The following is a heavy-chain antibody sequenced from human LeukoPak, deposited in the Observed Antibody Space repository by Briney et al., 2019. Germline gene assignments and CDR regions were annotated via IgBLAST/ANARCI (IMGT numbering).Heavy chain of an antibody. Sequence: SETLSLTCTVSGGSISSSSYYWGWIRQPPGKGLEWIGSIYYSGSTYYNPSLKSRVTISVDTSKNQFSLKLSSVTAADTAVYYCARVRVVWGSYRYYAFDIWGQGTMVTVSS. CDR2: IYYSGST. J-gene: IGHJ3*02. CDR3: ARVRVVWGSYRYYAFDI. CDR1: GGSISSSSYY. D-gene: IGHD3-16*02. V-gene: IGHV4-39*07.